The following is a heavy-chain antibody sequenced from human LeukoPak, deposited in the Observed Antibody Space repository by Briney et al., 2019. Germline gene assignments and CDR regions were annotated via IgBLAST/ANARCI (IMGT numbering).Heavy chain of an antibody. CDR2: INTNTGNP. V-gene: IGHV7-4-1*02. CDR1: GYTFTSYA. D-gene: IGHD6-13*01. J-gene: IGHJ4*02. CDR3: ARAEAAAGTPRDDY. Sequence: ASVKVSCKASGYTFTSYAMNWVRRAPGQGLEWMGWINTNTGNPTYAQGFTGRFVFSLDTSVSTAYLQISSLKAEDTAVYYCARAEAAAGTPRDDYWGQGTLVTVSS.